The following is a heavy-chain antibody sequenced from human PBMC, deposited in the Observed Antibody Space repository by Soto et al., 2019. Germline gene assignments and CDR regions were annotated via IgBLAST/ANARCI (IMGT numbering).Heavy chain of an antibody. V-gene: IGHV6-1*01. J-gene: IGHJ6*02. Sequence: QVQLQQSGPGLVKPSQTLSLTCAISGDSVSSDSAAWNWIRQSPSRGLEWLGRTYYRSEWFNDYAVSMKSRIVITPDTSTNQFSLQLNSVTPEDTAVYFCARDYYYGMDVWGQGTTVTVSS. CDR2: TYYRSEWFN. CDR1: GDSVSSDSAA. CDR3: ARDYYYGMDV.